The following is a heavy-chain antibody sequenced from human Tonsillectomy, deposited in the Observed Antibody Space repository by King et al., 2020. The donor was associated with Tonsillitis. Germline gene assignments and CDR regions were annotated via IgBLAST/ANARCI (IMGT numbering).Heavy chain of an antibody. CDR2: NSYDGSEK. CDR3: ARDRWESITYDSAFDI. Sequence: VQLVESGGGVVQPGGSLRLSCAASGFTFSRYSVHWVRQAPGKGLEWVAVNSYDGSEKYYADSVKGRFTISSDNPKNTLYLQMSSLRPEDTGFYYCARDRWESITYDSAFDIWGQGTMVTVSS. CDR1: GFTFSRYS. J-gene: IGHJ3*02. D-gene: IGHD1-14*01. V-gene: IGHV3-30-3*01.